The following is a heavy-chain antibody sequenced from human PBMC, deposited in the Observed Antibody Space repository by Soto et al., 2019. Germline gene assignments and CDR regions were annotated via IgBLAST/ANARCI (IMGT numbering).Heavy chain of an antibody. J-gene: IGHJ4*02. CDR2: ISYDGSNK. CDR3: ATRTTMIRGRFQGDY. V-gene: IGHV3-30*03. CDR1: GFTFSSYG. Sequence: QVQLVESGGGVVQPGKSLRISCATSGFTFSSYGMHWVRQAPGGGLEWVALISYDGSNKYYADSVKGRFTISRDNSKNTLYLQMNSLRAEDTAVYYCATRTTMIRGRFQGDYWGQGTLVTVSS. D-gene: IGHD3-10*01.